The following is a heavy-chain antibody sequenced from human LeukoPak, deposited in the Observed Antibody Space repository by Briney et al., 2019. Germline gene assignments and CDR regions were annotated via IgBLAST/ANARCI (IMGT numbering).Heavy chain of an antibody. Sequence: GGSLRLSCAASGFTFNYYAMSWVRQAPGKGLEWVSFISRTGSYVYYADSVKGRFTISRDNAKNSLYLQMNSLRAKDTAVYHCARDGSMVRDGMDVWGQGTTVTVSS. V-gene: IGHV3-21*01. D-gene: IGHD3-10*01. CDR3: ARDGSMVRDGMDV. CDR2: ISRTGSYV. CDR1: GFTFNYYA. J-gene: IGHJ6*02.